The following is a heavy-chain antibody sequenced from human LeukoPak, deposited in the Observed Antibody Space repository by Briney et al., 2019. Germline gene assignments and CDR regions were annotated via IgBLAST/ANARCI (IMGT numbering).Heavy chain of an antibody. CDR2: IYSGGST. J-gene: IGHJ6*02. CDR3: AKVSVFYFYYGMGV. D-gene: IGHD3-3*01. Sequence: GGSLRLSCAASGFTVSSNYMSWVRQAPGKGLEWVSVIYSGGSTYYADSVKGRFTISRHNSKNTLYLQMNSLRAEDTAEYYCAKVSVFYFYYGMGVGGRGTTVPFS. V-gene: IGHV3-53*04. CDR1: GFTVSSNY.